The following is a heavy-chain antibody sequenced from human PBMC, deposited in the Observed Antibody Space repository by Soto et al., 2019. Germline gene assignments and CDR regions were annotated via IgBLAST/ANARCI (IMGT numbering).Heavy chain of an antibody. CDR3: AKLPGYSSGWNWYFDL. D-gene: IGHD6-19*01. CDR1: GFTFSSYA. Sequence: EVQLLESGGGLVQPGGSLRLSCAASGFTFSSYAMSWVRQAPGKGLEWVSAISGSGGSTYYADSVKGRFTISRDNSKNTLYLQMNSLRAEDTAVYYCAKLPGYSSGWNWYFDLWGRGTLVTVSS. J-gene: IGHJ2*01. CDR2: ISGSGGST. V-gene: IGHV3-23*01.